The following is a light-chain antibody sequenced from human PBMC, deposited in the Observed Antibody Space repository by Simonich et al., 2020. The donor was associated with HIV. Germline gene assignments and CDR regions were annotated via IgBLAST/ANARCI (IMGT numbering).Light chain of an antibody. CDR3: QQRSNWPP. Sequence: EIVMTQSPATLSVSPGERATLSCRASQSVSRKLAWYQQKHGQAPRLLIHGASTRATGIPARFSGSGSGTDFTLTSSSLEPEDFAVYYCQQRSNWPPFGQGTKLEIK. CDR2: GAS. J-gene: IGKJ2*01. CDR1: QSVSRK. V-gene: IGKV3-15*01.